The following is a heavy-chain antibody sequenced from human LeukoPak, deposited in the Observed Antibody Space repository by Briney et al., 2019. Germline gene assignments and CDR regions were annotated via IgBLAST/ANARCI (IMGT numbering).Heavy chain of an antibody. CDR1: GYTFTSYY. Sequence: ASVKVSCKASGYTFTSYYMHWVRQAPGQGLEWMGIINPSGGSISYAPKFQGRVTMTRDTSTSTVYMELSSLRSEDTAVYYCASFTSIVVVTAGAFDIWGQGTMVTVSS. CDR3: ASFTSIVVVTAGAFDI. CDR2: INPSGGSI. D-gene: IGHD3-22*01. V-gene: IGHV1-46*01. J-gene: IGHJ3*02.